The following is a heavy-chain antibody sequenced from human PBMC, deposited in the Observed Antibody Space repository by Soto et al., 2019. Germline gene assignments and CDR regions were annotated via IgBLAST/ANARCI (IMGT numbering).Heavy chain of an antibody. CDR3: TVTGVSEVGY. J-gene: IGHJ4*02. V-gene: IGHV1-2*02. Sequence: ASVKFSCKASGYTLSCYYIHWVRQSPGQGPESMGWINPSGGATSYAQKFQGRATMTSDTSISTAYMELSRLRSDDTAVYFCTVTGVSEVGYSGQVSLGTVAS. D-gene: IGHD6-19*01. CDR1: GYTLSCYY. CDR2: INPSGGAT.